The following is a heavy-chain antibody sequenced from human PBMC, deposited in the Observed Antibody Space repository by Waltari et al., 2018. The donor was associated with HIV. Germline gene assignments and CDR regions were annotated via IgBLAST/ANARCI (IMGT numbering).Heavy chain of an antibody. Sequence: EVQLVESGGGLVQPGGSLRLSCAASGVTVSSSYMRWVRKAPGKGLEWVSVIYSGGSTYYADSVKGRFTISRDNSKNTLYLQMNSLRAEDTAVYYCARGRDGYNWSGGDYWGQGTLVTVSS. CDR3: ARGRDGYNWSGGDY. J-gene: IGHJ4*02. CDR1: GVTVSSSY. CDR2: IYSGGST. D-gene: IGHD5-12*01. V-gene: IGHV3-66*01.